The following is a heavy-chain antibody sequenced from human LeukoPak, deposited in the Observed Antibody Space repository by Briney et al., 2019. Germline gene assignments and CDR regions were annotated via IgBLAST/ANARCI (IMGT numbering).Heavy chain of an antibody. Sequence: PSETLSLTCTVSGGSISSYYWSWIRQPPGKGLEWIGYIYYSGSTNYNPSLKSRVTISVDTSKNQFPLKLSSVTAADTAVYYCARHGPTMVRGSPYYYYYGMDVWGQGTTVTVSS. D-gene: IGHD3-10*01. CDR3: ARHGPTMVRGSPYYYYYGMDV. CDR2: IYYSGST. CDR1: GGSISSYY. V-gene: IGHV4-59*08. J-gene: IGHJ6*02.